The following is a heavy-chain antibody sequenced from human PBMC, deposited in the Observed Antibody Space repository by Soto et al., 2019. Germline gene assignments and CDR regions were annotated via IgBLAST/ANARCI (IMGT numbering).Heavy chain of an antibody. D-gene: IGHD3-10*01. CDR2: IYPGDSDT. V-gene: IGHV5-51*01. CDR1: GYSFTSYW. Sequence: PGESLKISCKGSGYSFTSYWIGWVRQMPGKGLEWMGIIYPGDSDTRYSPSFQGQVTISADKSISTAYLQWSSLKASDTAMYYCARSSHSLVRITMVRGVTPPRYYYGMDVWGQGTTVTVSS. J-gene: IGHJ6*02. CDR3: ARSSHSLVRITMVRGVTPPRYYYGMDV.